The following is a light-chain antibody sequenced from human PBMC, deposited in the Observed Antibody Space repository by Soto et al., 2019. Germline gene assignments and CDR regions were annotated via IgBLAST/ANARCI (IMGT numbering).Light chain of an antibody. CDR3: CSYAGGPYV. Sequence: QSALTQPRSVSGSPGQSVTISCTGTSSDVGGYNYVSWYQYHPGKAPKLMIYDVTKRPSGVPDRFSGSKSGDTASLTISGLQAEDEADYYCCSYAGGPYVFATGTKVTVL. V-gene: IGLV2-11*01. CDR2: DVT. CDR1: SSDVGGYNY. J-gene: IGLJ1*01.